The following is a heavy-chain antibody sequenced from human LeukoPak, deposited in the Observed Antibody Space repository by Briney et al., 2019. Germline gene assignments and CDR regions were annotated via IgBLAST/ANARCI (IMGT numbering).Heavy chain of an antibody. CDR1: GLTFSSYG. CDR2: ISSGGGST. Sequence: PGRSLRLSCAASGLTFSSYGMSWVRQAPGKALEWVSGISSGGGSTHYADSVKGRFTISRDNSKNTLYLEMSSLRAEDTAVYYCAKSGYNYDSNAYPFIDYWGQGTLVTVSS. CDR3: AKSGYNYDSNAYPFIDY. J-gene: IGHJ4*02. D-gene: IGHD3-22*01. V-gene: IGHV3-23*01.